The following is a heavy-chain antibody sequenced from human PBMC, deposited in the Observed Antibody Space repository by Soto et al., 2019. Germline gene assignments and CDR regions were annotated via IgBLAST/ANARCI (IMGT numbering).Heavy chain of an antibody. CDR1: GYTLTELS. CDR3: ARAPDYYDSSGYYRNDAFDI. CDR2: FDPEDGET. V-gene: IGHV1-24*01. Sequence: ASVKVSCKVSGYTLTELSMHWVRQAPGKGLEWMGGFDPEDGETIYAQKFQGRVTMTEDTSTDTAYMELSSLRSEDTAVYYCARAPDYYDSSGYYRNDAFDIWGQGTMVTVSS. D-gene: IGHD3-22*01. J-gene: IGHJ3*02.